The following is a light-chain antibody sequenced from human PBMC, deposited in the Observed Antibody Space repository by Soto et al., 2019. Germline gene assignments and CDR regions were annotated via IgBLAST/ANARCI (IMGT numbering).Light chain of an antibody. Sequence: EIVLTQSPGTLSLSPGERATLSCRASQSVSSSYLAWYQQRPGQAPRLLIYGASRRATGIPDRFSGSGSGTDFTLTISRLEPEDFTVYYCQQYDSSPFTFGPWTKVDVK. J-gene: IGKJ3*01. CDR2: GAS. CDR3: QQYDSSPFT. V-gene: IGKV3-20*01. CDR1: QSVSSSY.